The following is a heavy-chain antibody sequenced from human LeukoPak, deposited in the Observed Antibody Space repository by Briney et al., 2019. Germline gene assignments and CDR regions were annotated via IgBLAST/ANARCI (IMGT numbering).Heavy chain of an antibody. CDR2: ISYDGSNK. V-gene: IGHV3-30*04. Sequence: PGGSLRLSCAASGFTFSSYAMHWVRQAPGKGLEWVAVISYDGSNKYYADSVKGRFTISRDNSKNTLYLQMNSLRAEDTAVYYCAKEQDITYYYGSGSYPFDYWGQGTLVTVSS. CDR3: AKEQDITYYYGSGSYPFDY. CDR1: GFTFSSYA. J-gene: IGHJ4*02. D-gene: IGHD3-10*01.